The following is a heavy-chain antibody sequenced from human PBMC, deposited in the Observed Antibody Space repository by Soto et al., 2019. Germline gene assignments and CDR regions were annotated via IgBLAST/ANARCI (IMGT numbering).Heavy chain of an antibody. CDR3: ARVFDSLPVSGYYSY. CDR2: IIPILGTA. CDR1: GGTFSSYA. Sequence: QVQLVQSGAEVKKPGSSVKVSCKASGGTFSSYAISWVRQAPGQGLEWMGGIIPILGTANYAQKFKGRVTITADKSTSTAYMELSSLRCEDTAVYYCARVFDSLPVSGYYSYWGQGTLVTVSS. V-gene: IGHV1-69*06. D-gene: IGHD3-22*01. J-gene: IGHJ4*02.